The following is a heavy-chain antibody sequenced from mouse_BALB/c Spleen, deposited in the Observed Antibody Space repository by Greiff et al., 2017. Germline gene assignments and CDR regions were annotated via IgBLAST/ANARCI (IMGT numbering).Heavy chain of an antibody. Sequence: VQLQQPGAELVKPGASVKLSCKASGYTFTSYYMYWVKQRPGQGLEWIGGINPSNGGTNFNEKFKSKATLTVDKSSSTAYMQLSSLTSEDSAVYYCTTPYYDYDRFAYWGQGTLVTVSA. J-gene: IGHJ3*01. CDR3: TTPYYDYDRFAY. V-gene: IGHV1S81*02. CDR1: GYTFTSYY. D-gene: IGHD2-4*01. CDR2: INPSNGGT.